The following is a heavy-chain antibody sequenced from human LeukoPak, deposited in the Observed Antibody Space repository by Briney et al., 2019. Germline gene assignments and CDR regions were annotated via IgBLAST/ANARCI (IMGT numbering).Heavy chain of an antibody. J-gene: IGHJ5*02. CDR2: IYDSGST. CDR1: GGSIRSSYYY. CDR3: ARHYGP. D-gene: IGHD3-10*01. V-gene: IGHV4-39*01. Sequence: SETLSLTCTVSGGSIRSSYYYWGWISQPPGKGLEWIGSIYDSGSTSYHPSLKTPATISVDTSNTQFSLKLNSVTAADTAVYYCARHYGPWGQGTLVTVSS.